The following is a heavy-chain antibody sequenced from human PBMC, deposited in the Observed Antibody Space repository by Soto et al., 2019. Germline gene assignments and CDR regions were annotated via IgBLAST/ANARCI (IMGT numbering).Heavy chain of an antibody. D-gene: IGHD1-1*01. Sequence: ASVKVSCKVSGYTLTELSMHWVRQAPGKGLEWMEGFDPEDGETIYAQKFQGRVTMTEDTSTDTAYMELSSLRSEDTAVYYCATDRGTGTTFYYFDYWGQGTLVTVSS. CDR2: FDPEDGET. CDR3: ATDRGTGTTFYYFDY. J-gene: IGHJ4*02. CDR1: GYTLTELS. V-gene: IGHV1-24*01.